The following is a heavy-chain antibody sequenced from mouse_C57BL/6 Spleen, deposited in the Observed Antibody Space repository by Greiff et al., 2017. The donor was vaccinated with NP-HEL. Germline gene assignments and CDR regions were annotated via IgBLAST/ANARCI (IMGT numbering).Heavy chain of an antibody. CDR1: GYTFTSYW. J-gene: IGHJ4*01. CDR3: ASQASYYYAMDY. CDR2: IHPNSGST. Sequence: QVQLQQPGAELVKPGASVKLSCKASGYTFTSYWMHWVKQRPGQGLEWIGMIHPNSGSTNYNEKFKSKATLTVDKSSSTAYMQLSSLTSEDSAVYYCASQASYYYAMDYWGQGTSVTVSS. D-gene: IGHD3-2*02. V-gene: IGHV1-64*01.